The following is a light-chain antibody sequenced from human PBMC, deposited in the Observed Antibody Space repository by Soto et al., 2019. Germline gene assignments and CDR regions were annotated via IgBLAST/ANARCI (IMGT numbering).Light chain of an antibody. J-gene: IGKJ1*01. CDR3: QQYNNWPEA. CDR2: GAS. Sequence: EIVMTQSPATLSVSPGERATLSCRASQSVSSNLAWYQQKPGQAPRLRIYGASTRATGIPARVSGSGSGTEFTLTISSLQSEDFAVYYCQQYNNWPEAFGQGTKVEIK. V-gene: IGKV3-15*01. CDR1: QSVSSN.